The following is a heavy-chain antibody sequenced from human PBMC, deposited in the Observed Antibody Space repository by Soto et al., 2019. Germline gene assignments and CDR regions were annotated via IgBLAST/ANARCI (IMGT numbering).Heavy chain of an antibody. CDR1: GASIRNYY. Sequence: LSLTCSVSGASIRNYYWHWVRQLPGKGLEWIGYVYTPDYTRYNSSLKSRVTISVDTSKSQFSLRLNSVTAADTAVYYCASSDGHPGDFFYYNGMDVWGQGTTVTVSS. CDR3: ASSDGHPGDFFYYNGMDV. V-gene: IGHV4-4*08. D-gene: IGHD3-10*01. J-gene: IGHJ6*02. CDR2: VYTPDYT.